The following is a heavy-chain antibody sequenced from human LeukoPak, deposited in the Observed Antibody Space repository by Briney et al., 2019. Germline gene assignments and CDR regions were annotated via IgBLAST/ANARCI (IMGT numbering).Heavy chain of an antibody. CDR1: GFTFSSYG. D-gene: IGHD6-6*01. CDR3: AKDRIAARYFDY. J-gene: IGHJ4*02. V-gene: IGHV3-23*01. Sequence: GGSLRLSCAASGFTFSSYGMHWVRQAPGKGLEWVSAISGSGGSTYYADSVKGRFTISRDNSKNTLYLQMNSLRAEDTAVYYCAKDRIAARYFDYWGQGTLVTVSS. CDR2: ISGSGGST.